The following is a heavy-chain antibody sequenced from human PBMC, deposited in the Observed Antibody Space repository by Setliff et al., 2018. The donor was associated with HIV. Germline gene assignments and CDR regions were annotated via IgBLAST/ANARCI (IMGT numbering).Heavy chain of an antibody. CDR2: ISGSGGTT. CDR3: AKGIAVSEVFGY. V-gene: IGHV3-23*01. Sequence: GGSLRLSCAASGYTFSSYWMAWVRQAPGKGLEWVSAISGSGGTTYYADSVQGRFTISRGNSKNTLYLQMNSLRAEDTAIYYCAKGIAVSEVFGYWGQGTLVTVSS. D-gene: IGHD6-19*01. CDR1: GYTFSSYW. J-gene: IGHJ4*02.